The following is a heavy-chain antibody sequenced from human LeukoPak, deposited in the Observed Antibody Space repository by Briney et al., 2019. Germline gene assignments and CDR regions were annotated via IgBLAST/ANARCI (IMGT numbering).Heavy chain of an antibody. V-gene: IGHV1-69*13. Sequence: SVKVSCKASGGTFTSYAISWVRQAPGQGLEWMGGIIPIFGTANYAQKFQGRVTITADESTSTAYMELSSLRSEDTAVYHCASSLAYCGGDCYSTDVDYWGQGTLVTVSS. J-gene: IGHJ4*02. CDR2: IIPIFGTA. D-gene: IGHD2-21*02. CDR1: GGTFTSYA. CDR3: ASSLAYCGGDCYSTDVDY.